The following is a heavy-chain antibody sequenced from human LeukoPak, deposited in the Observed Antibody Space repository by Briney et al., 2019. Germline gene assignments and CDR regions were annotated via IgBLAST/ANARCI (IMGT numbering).Heavy chain of an antibody. CDR3: AKALNYWYFDL. V-gene: IGHV3-23*01. CDR2: SGGDGGST. CDR1: GFTFSSYD. Sequence: GGSLRLSCAASGFTFSSYDMSWVRQAPGKGLEWVSASGGDGGSTYADSVKGRFTISRDSSKNTLCLQMNSLRAEDTATYYCAKALNYWYFDLWGRGNLVTVSS. J-gene: IGHJ2*01.